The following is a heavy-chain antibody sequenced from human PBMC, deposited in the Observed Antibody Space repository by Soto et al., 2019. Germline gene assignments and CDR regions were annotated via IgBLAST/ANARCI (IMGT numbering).Heavy chain of an antibody. D-gene: IGHD3-9*01. CDR2: IYYSGST. V-gene: IGHV4-31*03. CDR3: AREGAYYDILTGYSPGPYGMDV. J-gene: IGHJ6*02. Sequence: TLSLTCTVSGGSISSGGYYWSWIRQHPGKGLEWIGYIYYSGSTYYNPSLKSRVTISVDTSKNQFSLKLSSVTAADTAVYYCAREGAYYDILTGYSPGPYGMDVWGQGTTVTV. CDR1: GGSISSGGYY.